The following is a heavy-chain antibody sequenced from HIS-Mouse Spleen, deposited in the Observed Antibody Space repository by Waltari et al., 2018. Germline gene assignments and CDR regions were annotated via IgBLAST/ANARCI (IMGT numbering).Heavy chain of an antibody. D-gene: IGHD3-3*01. CDR1: GFTFSSYG. J-gene: IGHJ4*02. V-gene: IGHV3-30*18. Sequence: QVQLVESGGGVVQPGRSLRLSCAASGFTFSSYGMHWVRQAPGKGLGWVAVISYDGNNKYYADSVKGRFTIPRDNSKNTLYLQMNSLRAEDTAVYYCAKSDFGVGSHFDYWGQGTLVTVSS. CDR2: ISYDGNNK. CDR3: AKSDFGVGSHFDY.